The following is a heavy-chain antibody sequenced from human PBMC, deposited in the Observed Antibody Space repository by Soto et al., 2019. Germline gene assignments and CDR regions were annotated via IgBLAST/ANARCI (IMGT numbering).Heavy chain of an antibody. V-gene: IGHV3-30*18. CDR3: AKDLVWIGFDGMDV. J-gene: IGHJ6*02. CDR1: GFTFSSYG. Sequence: PGGSLRLSCAASGFTFSSYGMHWVRQAPGKGLEWVAVISYDGSNKYYADSVKGRFTISRDNSKNTLYLQMNSLRAEDTAVYYCAKDLVWIGFDGMDVWGQGTAVTVSS. CDR2: ISYDGSNK. D-gene: IGHD3-16*01.